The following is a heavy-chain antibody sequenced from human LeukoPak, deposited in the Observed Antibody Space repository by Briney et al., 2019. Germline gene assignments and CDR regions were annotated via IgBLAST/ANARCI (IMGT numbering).Heavy chain of an antibody. CDR2: IYYSGST. V-gene: IGHV4-39*01. CDR1: GGSISSSSYY. Sequence: SETLSLTCTVSGGSISSSSYYWGWIRQPPGKGLEWIGSIYYSGSTYYNPSLKSRVTISVDTSKNQFSLKLSSVTAADTAVYYCARLPKYYDILTGYYLGAFDIWGQGTMVTVSS. J-gene: IGHJ3*02. D-gene: IGHD3-9*01. CDR3: ARLPKYYDILTGYYLGAFDI.